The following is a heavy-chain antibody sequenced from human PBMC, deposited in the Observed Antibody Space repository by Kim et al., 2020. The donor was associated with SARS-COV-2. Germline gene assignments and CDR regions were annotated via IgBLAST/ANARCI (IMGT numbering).Heavy chain of an antibody. Sequence: GGSLRLSCAASGFTFSSYGMHWVRQAPGKGLEWVAVISYDGSNKYYADSVKGRFTISRDNSKNTLYLQMNSLRAEDTAVYYCAKEYYDYVWGSYRYTGFDYWGQGTLVTVSS. D-gene: IGHD3-16*02. J-gene: IGHJ4*02. V-gene: IGHV3-30*18. CDR3: AKEYYDYVWGSYRYTGFDY. CDR1: GFTFSSYG. CDR2: ISYDGSNK.